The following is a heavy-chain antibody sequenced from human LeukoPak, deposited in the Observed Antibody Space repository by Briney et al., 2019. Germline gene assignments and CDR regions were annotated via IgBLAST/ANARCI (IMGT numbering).Heavy chain of an antibody. Sequence: SETLSLTCAVYGGSFSGYYWSWIRQPPGKGLEWIGEINHSGSTNYNPSLKSRVTISVDTSKNQFSLKLSSVTAADTAVYYCARGRGGSVYWGQGTLVTVSS. CDR1: GGSFSGYY. J-gene: IGHJ4*02. D-gene: IGHD3-10*01. V-gene: IGHV4-34*01. CDR2: INHSGST. CDR3: ARGRGGSVY.